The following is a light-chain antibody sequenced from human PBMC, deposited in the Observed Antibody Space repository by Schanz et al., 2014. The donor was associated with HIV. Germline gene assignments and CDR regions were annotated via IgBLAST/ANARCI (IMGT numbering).Light chain of an antibody. CDR1: SSNIKMNA. Sequence: HSVLTQPPSASGNPGQRVTISCSGSSSNIKMNAVNWYQHLPGMGPKLLIYATYNRPSGVPDRFSGSGSDTSACLAISGLQSEDEADYYCAGWDDSLNVWVFGGGTKLTVL. CDR2: ATY. V-gene: IGLV1-44*01. CDR3: AGWDDSLNVWV. J-gene: IGLJ3*02.